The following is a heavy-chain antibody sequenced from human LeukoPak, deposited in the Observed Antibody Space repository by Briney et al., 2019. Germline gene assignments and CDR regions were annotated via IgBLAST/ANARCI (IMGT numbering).Heavy chain of an antibody. Sequence: GASLKISCKGSGSRFTSYWIGWVRQMPGKGLEWMGIIYPGDSDTRYSPSFQGQVTISADKSISTAYLQWSSLKASDTAMYYCARLESIHAFDIWGQGTMVTVSS. CDR3: ARLESIHAFDI. CDR2: IYPGDSDT. D-gene: IGHD6-6*01. CDR1: GSRFTSYW. J-gene: IGHJ3*02. V-gene: IGHV5-51*01.